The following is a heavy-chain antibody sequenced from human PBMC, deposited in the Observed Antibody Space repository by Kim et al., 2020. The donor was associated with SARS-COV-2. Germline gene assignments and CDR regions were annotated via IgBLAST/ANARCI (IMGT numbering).Heavy chain of an antibody. V-gene: IGHV3-15*01. Sequence: VGRIKSKTDGGTTDYAAPVKGRFTISRDDSKNTLYLQMNSLKTEDTAVYYCTSQQRITMIVVVIFPDYWGQGTLVTVSS. CDR2: IKSKTDGGTT. D-gene: IGHD3-22*01. CDR3: TSQQRITMIVVVIFPDY. J-gene: IGHJ4*02.